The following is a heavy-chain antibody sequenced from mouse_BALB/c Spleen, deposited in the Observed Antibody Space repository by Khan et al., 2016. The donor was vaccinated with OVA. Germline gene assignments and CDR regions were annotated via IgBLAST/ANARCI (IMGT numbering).Heavy chain of an antibody. CDR1: GYTFSSYW. V-gene: IGHV1-7*01. CDR3: VRYGNYVLAY. Sequence: QVQLQQSGAELAKPGASVKMSCKASGYTFSSYWMHWVKQRPGKGLEWIGYINPSTGYTEYNQKLKDKATLTADKSSSTAYMQLSSLTSEDSAVYYCVRYGNYVLAYWGQGTLVTVSA. D-gene: IGHD2-1*01. J-gene: IGHJ3*01. CDR2: INPSTGYT.